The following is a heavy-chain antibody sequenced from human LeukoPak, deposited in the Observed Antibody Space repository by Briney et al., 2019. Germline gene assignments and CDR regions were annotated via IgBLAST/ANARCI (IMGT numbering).Heavy chain of an antibody. Sequence: GSLRLSCAASGFTFSSYWMSWVRQAPGKGLEWVANIKQDGSEKYYVDSVKGRFTISRDNAKNSLYLQMSSLRAEDTAVYYCARDSTYDSSGYSGYWGQGTLVTVSS. V-gene: IGHV3-7*01. CDR1: GFTFSSYW. CDR3: ARDSTYDSSGYSGY. J-gene: IGHJ4*02. CDR2: IKQDGSEK. D-gene: IGHD3-22*01.